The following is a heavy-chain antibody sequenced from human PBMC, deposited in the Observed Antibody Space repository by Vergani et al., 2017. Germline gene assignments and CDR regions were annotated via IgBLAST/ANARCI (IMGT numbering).Heavy chain of an antibody. Sequence: QVTLRESGPALVKPTQTLTLTCTFSGFSLSTSGMCVSWIRQPPGKALEWLALIDWDDDKYYSTSLKTRLTSSKDSSKNQVVHTMTSMDPVDTATYYCTRSLGYCSSTGFYLAPGRYWYFDLWGRGSLVTVSS. CDR3: TRSLGYCSSTGFYLAPGRYWYFDL. V-gene: IGHV2-70*01. CDR2: IDWDDDK. D-gene: IGHD2-2*01. CDR1: GFSLSTSGMC. J-gene: IGHJ2*01.